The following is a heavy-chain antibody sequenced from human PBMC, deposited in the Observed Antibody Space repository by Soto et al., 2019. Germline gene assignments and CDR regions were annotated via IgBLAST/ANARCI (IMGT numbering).Heavy chain of an antibody. V-gene: IGHV4-59*01. CDR3: ALHTAMVTLFDY. D-gene: IGHD5-18*01. Sequence: PPGKRLECIGYIYYSGSTNYHPALKRRVTISVDTSKNQFSLKLSSVTAADTAVYYCALHTAMVTLFDYRGQGTPVTVSS. CDR2: IYYSGST. J-gene: IGHJ4*02.